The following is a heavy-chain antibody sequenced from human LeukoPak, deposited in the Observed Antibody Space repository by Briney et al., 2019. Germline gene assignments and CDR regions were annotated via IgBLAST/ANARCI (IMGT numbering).Heavy chain of an antibody. CDR2: INHSGST. V-gene: IGHV4-34*01. Sequence: SETLSLTCAVYGGSFRGYYWSWIRQPPGKGLEWIGEINHSGSTNYNPSLKSRVTISVDTSKNQFSLKLSSVTAADTAVYYCARGRYRSSWYNWFDPWGQGTLVTVSS. J-gene: IGHJ5*02. CDR3: ARGRYRSSWYNWFDP. CDR1: GGSFRGYY. D-gene: IGHD6-13*01.